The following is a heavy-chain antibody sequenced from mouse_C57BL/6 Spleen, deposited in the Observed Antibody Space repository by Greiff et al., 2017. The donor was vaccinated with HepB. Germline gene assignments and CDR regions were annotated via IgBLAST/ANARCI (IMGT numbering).Heavy chain of an antibody. J-gene: IGHJ3*01. D-gene: IGHD3-2*02. CDR2: IYPGSGST. Sequence: QVQLQQPGAELVKPGASVKMSCKASGYTFTSYWITWVKQRPGQGLEWIGDIYPGSGSTNYNEKFKSKATLTVDTSSSTAYMQLSSLTSEDSAVYYCARCDSSSYESAYWGQGTLLTVSA. CDR3: ARCDSSSYESAY. V-gene: IGHV1-55*01. CDR1: GYTFTSYW.